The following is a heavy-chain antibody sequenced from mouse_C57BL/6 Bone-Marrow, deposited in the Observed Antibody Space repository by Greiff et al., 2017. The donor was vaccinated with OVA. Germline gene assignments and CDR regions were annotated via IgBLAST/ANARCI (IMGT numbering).Heavy chain of an antibody. D-gene: IGHD2-12*01. CDR3: ARCRLFYSDY. CDR2: INPNNGGT. Sequence: EVQLQQSGPELVKPGASVKISCKASGYTFTDYYMNWVKQSHGKSLEWIGDINPNNGGTSYNQKFKGKATLTVDKSSSTAYMELRSLTSEDSAVYYCARCRLFYSDYWGQGTTLTVSS. V-gene: IGHV1-26*01. J-gene: IGHJ2*01. CDR1: GYTFTDYY.